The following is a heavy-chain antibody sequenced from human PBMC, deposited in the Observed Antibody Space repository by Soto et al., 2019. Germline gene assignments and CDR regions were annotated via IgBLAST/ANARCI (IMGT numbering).Heavy chain of an antibody. CDR1: GGTFSSYT. CDR3: ARDYGDYYFDY. CDR2: IIPILGIA. V-gene: IGHV1-69*08. J-gene: IGHJ4*02. Sequence: QVQLVQSGAEVKKPGSSVKVSCKASGGTFSSYTISWVRQAPGQGLEWMGRIIPILGIANYAQKFQGRVTXTXGKSTSTAYMELSSLRSEDTAVYYCARDYGDYYFDYWGQGTLVTVSS. D-gene: IGHD4-17*01.